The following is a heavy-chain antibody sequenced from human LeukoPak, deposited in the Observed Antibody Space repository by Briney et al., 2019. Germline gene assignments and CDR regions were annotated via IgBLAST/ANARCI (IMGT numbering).Heavy chain of an antibody. Sequence: GGSLRLSCAASGFTFSSYPMHWVRQAPGKGLEWLAVIWYDGSNKYYADSVKGRFTISRDNSKNTLYLQMNSLRAEDTAVYYCAREDTGYSSVWFYFGYWGQGTLVTVSS. CDR1: GFTFSSYP. V-gene: IGHV3-33*08. CDR3: AREDTGYSSVWFYFGY. D-gene: IGHD6-19*01. J-gene: IGHJ4*02. CDR2: IWYDGSNK.